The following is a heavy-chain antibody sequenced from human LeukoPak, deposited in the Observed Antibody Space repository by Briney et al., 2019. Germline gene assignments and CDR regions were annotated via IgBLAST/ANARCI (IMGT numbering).Heavy chain of an antibody. J-gene: IGHJ4*02. CDR1: GGTFSSHA. CDR2: IIPIFGTT. V-gene: IGHV1-69*05. D-gene: IGHD5-12*01. CDR3: ARGDSGYDYGFDN. Sequence: SVKVSCKASGGTFSSHAISWVRQAPGQGLEWVGGIIPIFGTTNYAQKFRGRVTITTDESTSTGYMELRSLRSDDTAVYYCARGDSGYDYGFDNWGQGTLVTVSS.